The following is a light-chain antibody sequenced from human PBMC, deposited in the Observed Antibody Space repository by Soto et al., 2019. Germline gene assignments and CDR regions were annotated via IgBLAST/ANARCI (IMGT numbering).Light chain of an antibody. V-gene: IGKV1-39*01. CDR1: QTISTY. CDR2: DAS. J-gene: IGKJ2*01. CDR3: QQSDSTPHT. Sequence: DIQMTQSPSSLSASVVDRVTITFRASQTISTYLNWYQQKPGKAPRLLIYDASSLLSGVPSRFSGSGSGTDFTLTIASLQPEDFSTYYCQQSDSTPHTFGQGTKVDIK.